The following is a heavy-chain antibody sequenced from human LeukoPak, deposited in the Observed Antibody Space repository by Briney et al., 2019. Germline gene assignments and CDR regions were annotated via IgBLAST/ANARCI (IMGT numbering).Heavy chain of an antibody. CDR2: IKEDGSDK. D-gene: IGHD3-9*01. J-gene: IGHJ4*02. CDR1: GFTFSSYW. Sequence: GGSLRLSCAASGFTFSSYWMSWVRQAPGKGLEWVANIKEDGSDKNYVDSVKGRFTIARDNAKNYVYLQMKSLRAEDTAVYYCARDRGFDNFDYWGQGTLVTVSS. CDR3: ARDRGFDNFDY. V-gene: IGHV3-7*01.